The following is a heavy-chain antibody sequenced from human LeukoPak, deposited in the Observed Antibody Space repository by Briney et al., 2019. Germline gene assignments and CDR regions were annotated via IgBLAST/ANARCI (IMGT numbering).Heavy chain of an antibody. CDR2: IYSSGST. CDR3: SVAGF. J-gene: IGHJ4*02. D-gene: IGHD6-19*01. CDR1: GGSINSYY. V-gene: IGHV4-59*01. Sequence: SGTLSLTCSVSGGSINSYYWSWIRQPPGKGLEWIGYIYSSGSTNYNSSLTSRVTISIDRSKNQFSLRLSSVTAADTAVYYCSVAGFWGQGTLVTVSS.